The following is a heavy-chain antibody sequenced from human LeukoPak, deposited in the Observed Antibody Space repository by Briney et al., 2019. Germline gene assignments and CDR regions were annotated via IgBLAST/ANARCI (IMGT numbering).Heavy chain of an antibody. Sequence: SETLSLTCTVSGGSISSYYWSWVRLPPVKGLEWLAFTHYSGHTKYNPSLNSRVTISLDTSKSQFSLELTSVTAADTAVYFCARHQNSGTYPLDSWGQGTLVTVSS. J-gene: IGHJ4*02. CDR1: GGSISSYY. D-gene: IGHD3-10*01. CDR3: ARHQNSGTYPLDS. V-gene: IGHV4-59*08. CDR2: THYSGHT.